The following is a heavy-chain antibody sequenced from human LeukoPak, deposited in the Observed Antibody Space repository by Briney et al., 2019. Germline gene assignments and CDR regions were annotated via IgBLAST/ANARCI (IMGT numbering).Heavy chain of an antibody. J-gene: IGHJ5*01. D-gene: IGHD2/OR15-2a*01. V-gene: IGHV4-39*01. CDR2: IYYSGSS. CDR3: ARQVVIIPSSRGGPWFDP. Sequence: PSETLSLTCTVSRGSVSTGSYQWGWIRQPPGEGLEWIGNIYYSGSSDYNPSLESRVTISVDTSKDQFSLKLTSVTAADTAVYYCARQVVIIPSSRGGPWFDPWGQGTLVAVSS. CDR1: RGSVSTGSYQ.